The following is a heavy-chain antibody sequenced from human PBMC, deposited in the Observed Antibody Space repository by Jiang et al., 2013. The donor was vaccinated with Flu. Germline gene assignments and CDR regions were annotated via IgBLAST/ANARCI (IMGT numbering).Heavy chain of an antibody. J-gene: IGHJ4*02. CDR2: MNPNSGNT. CDR3: ARRLPSRLGQWLVHGGDY. D-gene: IGHD6-19*01. Sequence: TGQGLEWMGWMNPNSGNTGYAQKFQGRVTMTRNTSISTAYMELSSLRSEDTAVYYCARRLPSRLGQWLVHGGDYWGQGTLVTVSS. V-gene: IGHV1-8*01.